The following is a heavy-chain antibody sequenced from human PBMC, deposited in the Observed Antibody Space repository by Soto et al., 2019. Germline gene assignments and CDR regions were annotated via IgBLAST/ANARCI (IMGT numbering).Heavy chain of an antibody. V-gene: IGHV4-39*01. D-gene: IGHD2-2*01. J-gene: IGHJ6*02. CDR3: ARLHGYCISSSCHGHYAMDV. Sequence: SETLSLTCTVSSASISSSSYTWGWIRQPPGKGLEWIGSIYYSGATYYNPSLNSRVTVSVDTSKNQFSLKVTSVTAADTAVYYCARLHGYCISSSCHGHYAMDVWGQGTTVTVSS. CDR2: IYYSGAT. CDR1: SASISSSSYT.